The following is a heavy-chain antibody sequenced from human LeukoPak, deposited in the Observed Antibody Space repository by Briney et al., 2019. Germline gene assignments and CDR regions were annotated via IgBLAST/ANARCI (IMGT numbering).Heavy chain of an antibody. D-gene: IGHD6-19*01. CDR3: ARDPTNTSGRYAFFDY. CDR1: GCTFNKHG. J-gene: IGHJ4*02. V-gene: IGHV1-18*01. Sequence: ASVKVSCKASGCTFNKHGISWVRQAPGQGLEWMGWISCYNGDTHYAQKFQGRVTMTTDTSTTTAYMELRSLRSDDTALYYCARDPTNTSGRYAFFDYWGQGTLVTVSS. CDR2: ISCYNGDT.